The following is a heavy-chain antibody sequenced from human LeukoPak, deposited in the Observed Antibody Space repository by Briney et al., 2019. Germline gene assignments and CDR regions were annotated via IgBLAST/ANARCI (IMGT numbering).Heavy chain of an antibody. CDR3: ARVKGTYFDY. Sequence: GGSLRLSCTVSGFPLSSYSMNWFRQAPGKGLEWVAYISASGSNIYYVDSVMGRFTVSRDNPKSSLFLQMNSPRADDTAAYYCARVKGTYFDYWGQGALVTVSS. CDR2: ISASGSNI. J-gene: IGHJ4*02. V-gene: IGHV3-48*01. CDR1: GFPLSSYS. D-gene: IGHD1-1*01.